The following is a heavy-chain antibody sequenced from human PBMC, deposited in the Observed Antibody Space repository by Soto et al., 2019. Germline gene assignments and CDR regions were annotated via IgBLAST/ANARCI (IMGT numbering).Heavy chain of an antibody. V-gene: IGHV4-39*01. CDR2: IYYSGST. CDR3: ARQGLNVLRFLEWSPNWFDP. CDR1: GGSISSSSYY. Sequence: SETLSLTCTVSGGSISSSSYYWGWIRQPPGKGLEWIGSIYYSGSTYYNPSLKSRVTISVDTSKNQFSLKLSSVTAADTAVYYCARQGLNVLRFLEWSPNWFDPWGQGTLVTVSS. D-gene: IGHD3-3*01. J-gene: IGHJ5*02.